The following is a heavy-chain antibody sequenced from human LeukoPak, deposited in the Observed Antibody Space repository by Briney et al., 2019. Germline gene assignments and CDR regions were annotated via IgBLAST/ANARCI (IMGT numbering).Heavy chain of an antibody. Sequence: GRSLRLSCAASGFTFSSYAMHWVRQAPGKGLEWVAVISYDGSNKYYADSVKGRFTISRDTSKNTLYLQMNSLRAEDTAVYYCAGEEERQSSVADVFDIWGQGTMVTVSS. V-gene: IGHV3-30-3*01. CDR2: ISYDGSNK. J-gene: IGHJ3*02. CDR3: AGEEERQSSVADVFDI. CDR1: GFTFSSYA. D-gene: IGHD6-25*01.